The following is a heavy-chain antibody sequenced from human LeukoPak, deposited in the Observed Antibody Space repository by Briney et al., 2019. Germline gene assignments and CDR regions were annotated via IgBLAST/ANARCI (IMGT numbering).Heavy chain of an antibody. V-gene: IGHV4-59*01. CDR3: AREDYYGSGSSI. D-gene: IGHD3-10*01. CDR1: GGSISSYY. J-gene: IGHJ3*02. Sequence: PSETLSLTCTVSGGSISSYYWSWIRQPPGKGLEWIGYIYYSGSTNYNPSLKSRVTISVDTSKNQFSLKLSSVTAADTAVYYCAREDYYGSGSSIWGQGTMVTVSS. CDR2: IYYSGST.